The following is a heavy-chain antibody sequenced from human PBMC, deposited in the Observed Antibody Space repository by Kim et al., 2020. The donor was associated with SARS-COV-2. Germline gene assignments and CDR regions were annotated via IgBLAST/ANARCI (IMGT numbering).Heavy chain of an antibody. D-gene: IGHD6-13*01. CDR1: GSSISSYY. J-gene: IGHJ4*02. V-gene: IGHV4-59*01. CDR3: ARAQEGYSSSWYIDY. Sequence: SETLSLTCTVSGSSISSYYWSWIRQPPGKGLEWIGYIYYSGSTNYNPSLKSRVTISVDTSKNQFSLKLSSVTAADTAVYYCARAQEGYSSSWYIDYWGQGTLVTVSS. CDR2: IYYSGST.